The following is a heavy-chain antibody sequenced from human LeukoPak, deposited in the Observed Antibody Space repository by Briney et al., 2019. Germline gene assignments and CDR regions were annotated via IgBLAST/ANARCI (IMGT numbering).Heavy chain of an antibody. CDR1: GDSISGSY. Sequence: PSETLSLTCTVSGDSISGSYWSWVRQAPGKGLEWVSVIYSGGSTYYADSVKGRFTISRDNSKNTLYLQMNSLRAEDTAVYYCAAYGSGSYYNLDYWGQGTLVTVSS. D-gene: IGHD3-10*01. J-gene: IGHJ4*02. V-gene: IGHV3-66*01. CDR3: AAYGSGSYYNLDY. CDR2: IYSGGST.